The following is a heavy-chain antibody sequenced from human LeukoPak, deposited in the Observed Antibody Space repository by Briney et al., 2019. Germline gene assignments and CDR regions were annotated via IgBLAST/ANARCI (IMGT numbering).Heavy chain of an antibody. Sequence: ASVKVSCKASGYTFTSYGISWVRQAPGQGLEWMGWISAYNGNTNYAQKLQGRVTMTTDTSTSTAYMELRSLRSDDTAVYYCARGKTYGSGSYGFFVYWGQGTLVTVSS. CDR1: GYTFTSYG. V-gene: IGHV1-18*01. CDR3: ARGKTYGSGSYGFFVY. CDR2: ISAYNGNT. J-gene: IGHJ4*02. D-gene: IGHD3-10*01.